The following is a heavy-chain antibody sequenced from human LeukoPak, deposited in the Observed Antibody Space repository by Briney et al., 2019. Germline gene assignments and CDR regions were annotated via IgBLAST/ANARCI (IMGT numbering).Heavy chain of an antibody. Sequence: GGSLRLSCAAPGFTFSSYPMSWVRQAPGKGLEWVSGINNRGGSTYNADSVKGRFTISRDNSKNTLYLQMNSLRVEDTAVYYCAKAFGLSRHGMDVWGQGTTVTVSS. D-gene: IGHD3-16*01. V-gene: IGHV3-23*01. J-gene: IGHJ6*02. CDR1: GFTFSSYP. CDR2: INNRGGST. CDR3: AKAFGLSRHGMDV.